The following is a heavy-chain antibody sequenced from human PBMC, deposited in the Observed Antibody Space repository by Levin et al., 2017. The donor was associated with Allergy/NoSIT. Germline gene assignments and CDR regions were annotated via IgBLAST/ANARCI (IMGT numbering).Heavy chain of an antibody. D-gene: IGHD3-10*01. V-gene: IGHV4-4*02. CDR2: IYHTGST. J-gene: IGHJ6*02. Sequence: SETLSLTCAVSGGSISSSNWWNWVRQAPGKGLEWIGEIYHTGSTNYNPSLRSRLTISVDKSENHFSLKLSSVTAADTAVYYCARILLRKDYGMDVWGQGTTVTVSS. CDR1: GGSISSSNW. CDR3: ARILLRKDYGMDV.